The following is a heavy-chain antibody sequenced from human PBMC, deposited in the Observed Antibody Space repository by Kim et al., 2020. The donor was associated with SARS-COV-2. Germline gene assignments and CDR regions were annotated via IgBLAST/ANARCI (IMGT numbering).Heavy chain of an antibody. CDR1: GGSISSSSYY. CDR2: IYYSGST. Sequence: SETLSLTCTVSGGSISSSSYYWGWIRQPPGKGLEWIGSIYYSGSTYYNPSLKSRVTISVDTSKNQFSLKLSSVTAADTAVDYCARQIRAYDFWSGYYTGGYYYYGMDVGGQGTTVTVSS. V-gene: IGHV4-39*01. J-gene: IGHJ6*02. CDR3: ARQIRAYDFWSGYYTGGYYYYGMDV. D-gene: IGHD3-3*01.